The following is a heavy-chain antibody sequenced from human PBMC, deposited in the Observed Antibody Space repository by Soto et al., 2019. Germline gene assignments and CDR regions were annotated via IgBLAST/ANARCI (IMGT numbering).Heavy chain of an antibody. CDR3: VREHSSSWRFDY. V-gene: IGHV1-8*01. Sequence: QVQLVQSGAEVKKPGASVKVSCKASGYTFTSYDINWVRQATGQGLEWMGWMNPNSGNTGYAQKFQGRVTMTRNTSISTAYMELSTLRSEDTAVYYCVREHSSSWRFDYWGQGTLVTVSS. D-gene: IGHD6-13*01. J-gene: IGHJ4*02. CDR1: GYTFTSYD. CDR2: MNPNSGNT.